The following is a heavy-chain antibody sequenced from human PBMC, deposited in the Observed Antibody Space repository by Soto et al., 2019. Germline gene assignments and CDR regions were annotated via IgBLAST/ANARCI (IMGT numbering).Heavy chain of an antibody. Sequence: SETLSLTCGVSGGSISSYYWWSWVRQPPGRGLEWIGEIYHSGSTNYNPSLKSRVTISVDKSKDQFSLELTSVTAADTAVYFCARDRPSEYTYGSSGWSDTWGQGTLVTVSS. CDR3: ARDRPSEYTYGSSGWSDT. CDR2: IYHSGST. D-gene: IGHD5-18*01. CDR1: GGSISSYYW. V-gene: IGHV4-4*02. J-gene: IGHJ5*02.